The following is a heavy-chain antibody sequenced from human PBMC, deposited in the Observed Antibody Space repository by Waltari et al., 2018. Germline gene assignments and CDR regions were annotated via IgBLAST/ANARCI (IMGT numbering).Heavy chain of an antibody. CDR1: GGSISSGSYY. V-gene: IGHV4-61*02. CDR3: ARERSSSYYYYYYMDV. Sequence: QVQLQESGPGLVKPSQTLSLTCTVSGGSISSGSYYWSWIRQPAGKGLEWIGRIYTSGGTTYNPSLKSRVTISVDTSKNQFSLKLSSVTAADTAVYYCARERSSSYYYYYYMDVWGKGTTVTVSS. CDR2: IYTSGGT. J-gene: IGHJ6*03. D-gene: IGHD6-6*01.